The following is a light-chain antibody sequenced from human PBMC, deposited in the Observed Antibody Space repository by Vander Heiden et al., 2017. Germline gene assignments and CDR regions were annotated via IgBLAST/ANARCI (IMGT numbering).Light chain of an antibody. CDR2: DNN. CDR1: SSNIGNNY. CDR3: GTWDNSLRAEI. V-gene: IGLV1-51*01. Sequence: QSVLTQPPSVSAAPGQMVTISRSGSSSNIGNNYVSWYRQLPGTAPKLLICDNNKRPSGIPDRFSGSKSGTSATLGITGLQTGDEAGYYCGTWDNSLRAEIFGGGTELTVL. J-gene: IGLJ2*01.